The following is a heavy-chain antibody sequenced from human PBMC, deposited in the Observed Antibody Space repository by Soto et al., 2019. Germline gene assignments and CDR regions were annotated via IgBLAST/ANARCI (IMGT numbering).Heavy chain of an antibody. CDR1: GGSISSYY. CDR2: IYYSGST. Sequence: SETLSLTCTVSGGSISSYYWSWIRQPPGKGLEWIGYIYYSGSTNYNPSLKSRVTISVDTSKNQFSLKLSSVTAADTAVYYCARYSGYDWSYFDYWGQGTLVTVSS. V-gene: IGHV4-59*08. D-gene: IGHD5-12*01. J-gene: IGHJ4*02. CDR3: ARYSGYDWSYFDY.